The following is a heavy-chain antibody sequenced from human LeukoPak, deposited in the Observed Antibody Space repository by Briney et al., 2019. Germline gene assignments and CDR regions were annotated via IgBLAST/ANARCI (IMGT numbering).Heavy chain of an antibody. Sequence: SETLSLTCTVSGGSISSYYWSWIRQTPGKGLEWIGEISPSGGSRFYPPLKSRVTISMDTSKNQFSLHLRSVTAADTATYFCARVSGLNNFDSWGQGTLVIVSA. J-gene: IGHJ4*02. CDR1: GGSISSYY. D-gene: IGHD1/OR15-1a*01. CDR3: ARVSGLNNFDS. CDR2: ISPSGGS. V-gene: IGHV4-34*01.